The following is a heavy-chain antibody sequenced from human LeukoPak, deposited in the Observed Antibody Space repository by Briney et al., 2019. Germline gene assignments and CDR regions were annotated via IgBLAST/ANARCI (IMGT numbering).Heavy chain of an antibody. CDR1: GFTFRRNA. J-gene: IGHJ4*02. CDR2: ISSSSNYM. CDR3: ARPLDSSNNYFDY. D-gene: IGHD6-13*01. Sequence: KPGGSLRLSSAASGFTFRRNAMNWVRQAPGKGLEWVSFISSSSNYMSYADSVKGRFTISRDNAKNSLYLQMNSLRAEDTAVYYCARPLDSSNNYFDYWGQGTLVTVSA. V-gene: IGHV3-21*01.